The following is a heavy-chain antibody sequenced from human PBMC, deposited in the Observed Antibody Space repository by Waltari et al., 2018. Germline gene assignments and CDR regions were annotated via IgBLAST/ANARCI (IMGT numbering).Heavy chain of an antibody. D-gene: IGHD6-13*01. CDR3: ARASAAAARYMDV. CDR2: INHRGSN. J-gene: IGHJ6*03. Sequence: QVQLQQWGAGLLKPSETLSLTCAVYGGSFSGYYWSWIRQPPGKGLEWIGEINHRGSNNHNPSLKSRVTISVDTSKNQFSLKLSSVTAADTAVYYCARASAAAARYMDVWGKGTTVTVSS. V-gene: IGHV4-34*01. CDR1: GGSFSGYY.